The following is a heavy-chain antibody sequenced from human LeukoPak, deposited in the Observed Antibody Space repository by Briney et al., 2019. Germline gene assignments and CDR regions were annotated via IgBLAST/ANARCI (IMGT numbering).Heavy chain of an antibody. CDR3: ARVGYRYYDFWSGYYRESTGAIGY. V-gene: IGHV4-34*01. Sequence: KPSQTLSLTCAVYGVSFSGYYWSWIRQPPGRGLEWIGEINHSGSTNYNPSLKSRVTISIDTSKNQVSLKLSSVTAADTAVYYCARVGYRYYDFWSGYYRESTGAIGYWGQGTLVTVSS. CDR1: GVSFSGYY. D-gene: IGHD3-3*01. CDR2: INHSGST. J-gene: IGHJ4*02.